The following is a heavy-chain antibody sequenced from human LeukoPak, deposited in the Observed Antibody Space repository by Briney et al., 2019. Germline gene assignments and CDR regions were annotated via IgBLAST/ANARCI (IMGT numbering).Heavy chain of an antibody. J-gene: IGHJ4*02. CDR2: INPNSGGT. CDR3: ARDRDYYGSGSYYNVVDY. D-gene: IGHD3-10*01. CDR1: GYTFTRYY. V-gene: IGHV1-2*06. Sequence: ASVKVSCKASGYTFTRYYMHWVRQAPGQGLEWMGRINPNSGGTNYAQKFQGRVTMTRDTSISAAYMELSRLRSDDTAVYYCARDRDYYGSGSYYNVVDYWGQGTLVTVSS.